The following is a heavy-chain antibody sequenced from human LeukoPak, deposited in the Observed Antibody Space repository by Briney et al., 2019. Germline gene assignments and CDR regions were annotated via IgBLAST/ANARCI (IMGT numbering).Heavy chain of an antibody. CDR1: GFAFNNYA. D-gene: IGHD1-26*01. CDR2: INDNGGQR. J-gene: IGHJ4*02. Sequence: GGSLRLSCAASGFAFNNYALTWVRQAPGKGLEGVSNINDNGGQRHYADSVKGRFTISRDNSKNTLFLQMDSLRAEDTAVYYCAKTQWKVGATDYFDYWGQGILVTVSS. V-gene: IGHV3-23*01. CDR3: AKTQWKVGATDYFDY.